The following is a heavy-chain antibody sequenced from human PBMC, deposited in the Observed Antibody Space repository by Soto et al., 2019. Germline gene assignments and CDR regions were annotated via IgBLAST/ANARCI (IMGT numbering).Heavy chain of an antibody. J-gene: IGHJ6*04. Sequence: EVQLVESGGGLVQPGGSLRLSCAASGLSFNIYWMHWVRDVPGKGLVWLARINSDGSHTIYVDSVKGRFTISRDNAKRTVFLQMDSLRDEDTGVYYCAGGMAGLEVGGKGPTVTVSS. V-gene: IGHV3-74*01. CDR1: GLSFNIYW. CDR2: INSDGSHT. CDR3: AGGMAGLEV.